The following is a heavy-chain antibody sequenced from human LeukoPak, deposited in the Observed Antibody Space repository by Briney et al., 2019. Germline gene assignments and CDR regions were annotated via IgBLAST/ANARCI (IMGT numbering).Heavy chain of an antibody. J-gene: IGHJ4*02. V-gene: IGHV4-30-2*01. CDR1: GGSISSGGYS. CDR2: IYHSGST. CDR3: AGAGYYDSSGYYGDY. Sequence: PSETLSLTCAVSGGSISSGGYSWSWIRQPPGKGLEWIGYIYHSGSTYYNPSLKSRVTISVDRSKNQFSLKLSSVTAADTAVYYCAGAGYYDSSGYYGDYWGQRTLVTVSS. D-gene: IGHD3-22*01.